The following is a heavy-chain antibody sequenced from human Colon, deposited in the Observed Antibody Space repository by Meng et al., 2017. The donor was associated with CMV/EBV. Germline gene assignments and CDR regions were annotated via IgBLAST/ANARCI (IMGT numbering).Heavy chain of an antibody. V-gene: IGHV4-30-4*01. CDR2: IYTGGGA. CDR3: ARGSVIASAVSFDH. J-gene: IGHJ4*02. Sequence: SGGSFASGGYYWSWIRQAPGKGLQWLGHIYTGGGAYSNPSLKSRLSISLDTSKNQFSLSLRSVTAADTAVYYCARGSVIASAVSFDHWGQGTLVTVSS. D-gene: IGHD2-21*01. CDR1: GGSFASGGYY.